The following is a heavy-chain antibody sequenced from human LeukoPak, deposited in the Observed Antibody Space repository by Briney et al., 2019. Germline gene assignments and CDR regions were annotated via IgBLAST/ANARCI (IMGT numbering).Heavy chain of an antibody. Sequence: ASVSVSCTASGYTFTYYYMHWVRQAPGQGVEWMGWINPNSGGTNYAQKLQVSVTMTKDTSISTAYMELSRLRSDDTAVYYCATGRWGVDYWGQGTLVTVSS. CDR2: INPNSGGT. V-gene: IGHV1-2*02. CDR1: GYTFTYYY. CDR3: ATGRWGVDY. D-gene: IGHD3-16*01. J-gene: IGHJ4*02.